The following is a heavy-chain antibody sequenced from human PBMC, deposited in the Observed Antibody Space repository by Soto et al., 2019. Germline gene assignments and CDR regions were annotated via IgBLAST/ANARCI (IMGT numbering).Heavy chain of an antibody. Sequence: GGSLSLSCAASGFTFSDYYMSWIRQAPGKGLEWVSYISSSGSTIYYADAVKGRFTISRDNAKNSLYLQMNSLRAEDTAVYYCARDRAGSGWSWFDPWGQGTLVTVSS. V-gene: IGHV3-11*01. CDR1: GFTFSDYY. CDR2: ISSSGSTI. D-gene: IGHD6-19*01. CDR3: ARDRAGSGWSWFDP. J-gene: IGHJ5*02.